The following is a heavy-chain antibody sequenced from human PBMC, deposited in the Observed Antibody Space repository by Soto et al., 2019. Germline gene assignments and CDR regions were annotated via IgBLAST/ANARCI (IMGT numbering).Heavy chain of an antibody. V-gene: IGHV3-30*18. CDR2: ISYDGSNK. Sequence: QVQLVESGGGVVQPGRSLRLSCAASGFTFSSYGMHWVRQAPGKGLEWVAVISYDGSNKYYADSVKGRFTISRDNSKNTLYLQMNSLRAEDTAVYYCAKAHYGASNWFDPWGQGTLVTVSS. CDR1: GFTFSSYG. D-gene: IGHD4-17*01. CDR3: AKAHYGASNWFDP. J-gene: IGHJ5*02.